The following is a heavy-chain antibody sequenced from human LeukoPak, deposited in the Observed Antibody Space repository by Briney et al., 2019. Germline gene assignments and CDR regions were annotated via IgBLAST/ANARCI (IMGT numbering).Heavy chain of an antibody. CDR3: ARMYYYDSSGYFLDY. CDR1: GYTFTGYY. CDR2: INPNSGGT. V-gene: IGHV1-2*02. J-gene: IGHJ4*02. D-gene: IGHD3-22*01. Sequence: SVKVSCKASGYTFTGYYMHWVRQAPGQGLEWMGWINPNSGGTNYAQKFQGRVTMTRDTSISTAYMELSRLRSDDTAVYYCARMYYYDSSGYFLDYWGQGTLVTVSS.